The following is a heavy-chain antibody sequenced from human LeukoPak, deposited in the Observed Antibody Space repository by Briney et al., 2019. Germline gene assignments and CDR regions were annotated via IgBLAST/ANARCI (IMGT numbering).Heavy chain of an antibody. D-gene: IGHD6-13*01. CDR2: INPNSGGT. CDR3: ARDRGIAASGKVAIPSGAFDY. CDR1: GYTFTSYD. Sequence: ASVKVSCKASGYTFTSYDINWVRQAPGQGLEWMGWINPNSGGTNYAQKFQGWVTMTRDTSISTAYMELSRLRSDDTAVYYCARDRGIAASGKVAIPSGAFDYWGQGTLVTVSS. J-gene: IGHJ4*02. V-gene: IGHV1-2*04.